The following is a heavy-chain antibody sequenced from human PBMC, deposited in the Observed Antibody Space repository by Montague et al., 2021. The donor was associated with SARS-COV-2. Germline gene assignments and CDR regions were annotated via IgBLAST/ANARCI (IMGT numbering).Heavy chain of an antibody. CDR2: IYSSGSI. CDR1: SGSTRNDY. V-gene: IGHV4-4*07. D-gene: IGHD3-10*01. Sequence: SETLSLTCNVSSGSTRNDYWCWIRQPARKGLERIGRIYSSGSINYSPSLKTGITLWVDTSKNQLSLRLNSVTAADTAVYYCARNPGVYYGMDVWGQGTTVTVSS. J-gene: IGHJ6*02. CDR3: ARNPGVYYGMDV.